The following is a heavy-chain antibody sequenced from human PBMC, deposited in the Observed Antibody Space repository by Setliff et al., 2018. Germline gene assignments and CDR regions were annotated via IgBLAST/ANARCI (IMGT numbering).Heavy chain of an antibody. CDR1: GDSITRSGYY. J-gene: IGHJ5*02. V-gene: IGHV4-39*07. CDR3: ARSHHLVLTNWFDA. CDR2: MYYIGSY. D-gene: IGHD1-26*01. Sequence: KPSETLSLTCSVSGDSITRSGYYWGWVRQSPGKRLEWIGSMYYIGSYDYNPSLKSRVTISLDTSKNQFSLKLTSVTAADTAVYYCARSHHLVLTNWFDAWGQGIRVTVS.